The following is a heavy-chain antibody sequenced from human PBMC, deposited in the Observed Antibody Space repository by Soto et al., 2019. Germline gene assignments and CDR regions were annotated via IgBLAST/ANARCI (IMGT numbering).Heavy chain of an antibody. J-gene: IGHJ6*02. CDR3: ARVVAGSNRVRGTTKLVTAPRGYYGMDV. D-gene: IGHD2-21*02. V-gene: IGHV4-30-2*01. CDR2: ISHTGPA. Sequence: SETLSLTCAVSGGSIGSSGYSWSWVRQPSGKGLEWIGYISHTGPAYYNPSLRSRVTISLDRSRNHFSLRLTSVTAADTAIYYCARVVAGSNRVRGTTKLVTAPRGYYGMDVWGQGITVTVSS. CDR1: GGSIGSSGYS.